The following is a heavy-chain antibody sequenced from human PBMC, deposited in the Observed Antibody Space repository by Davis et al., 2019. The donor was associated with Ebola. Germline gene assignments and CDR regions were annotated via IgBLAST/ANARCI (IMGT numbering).Heavy chain of an antibody. Sequence: SETLSLTCTVSGGSISSSSYYWGWIRQPPGKGLEWIGSIYYSGSTYYNPPLKSRVTISVDTSKNQFSLKLSSVTAADTAVYYCARRGIPTFYGMDVWGQGTTVTVSS. D-gene: IGHD2-2*02. CDR3: ARRGIPTFYGMDV. V-gene: IGHV4-39*01. CDR2: IYYSGST. J-gene: IGHJ6*02. CDR1: GGSISSSSYY.